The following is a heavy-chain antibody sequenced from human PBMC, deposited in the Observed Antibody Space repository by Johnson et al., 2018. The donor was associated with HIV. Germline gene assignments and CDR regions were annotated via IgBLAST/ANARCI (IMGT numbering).Heavy chain of an antibody. J-gene: IGHJ3*02. CDR3: ARDEGSAWTFDAFDI. Sequence: VQLVESGGGVVRPGGSLRLSCAASGFTFDDYGMSWVRQAPGKGLEWVSGINWKGGSTGYADSVKGRYTISRDNSKNTLYLQMSSLRTEDTAVYYCARDEGSAWTFDAFDIWGQGTMVAVSS. V-gene: IGHV3-20*04. CDR1: GFTFDDYG. CDR2: INWKGGST. D-gene: IGHD6-19*01.